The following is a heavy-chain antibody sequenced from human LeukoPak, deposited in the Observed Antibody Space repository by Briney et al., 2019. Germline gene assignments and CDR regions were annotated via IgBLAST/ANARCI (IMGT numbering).Heavy chain of an antibody. V-gene: IGHV3-30*01. D-gene: IGHD2-2*02. Sequence: GRSLRLSCAASGFTFSSYAMHWVRQAPGKGLEWVAVISYDGSNKYYADSVKGRFTISRDNSKNTLYLQMNSLRAEDTAVYYCARAACSSTGCYMGYYYYMDIWGKGTTVTVSS. J-gene: IGHJ6*03. CDR1: GFTFSSYA. CDR3: ARAACSSTGCYMGYYYYMDI. CDR2: ISYDGSNK.